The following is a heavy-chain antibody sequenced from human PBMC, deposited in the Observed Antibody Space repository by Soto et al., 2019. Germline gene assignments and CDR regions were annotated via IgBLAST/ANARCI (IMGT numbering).Heavy chain of an antibody. J-gene: IGHJ4*02. Sequence: QVQLVQSGAEVKKPGASVKVSCKASGYTFTSYDLHWVRQAPGQGLEGMGIINPSGGSTSYAQKFQGRVTMTRDTSTSTVYMELSSMRSADTAVYDCARDRFEYSSTAPDYWGQGTLVTVSS. D-gene: IGHD5-18*01. CDR2: INPSGGST. CDR1: GYTFTSYD. V-gene: IGHV1-46*01. CDR3: ARDRFEYSSTAPDY.